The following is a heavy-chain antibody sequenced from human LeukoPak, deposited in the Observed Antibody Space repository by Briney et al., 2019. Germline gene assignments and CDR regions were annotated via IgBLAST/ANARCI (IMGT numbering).Heavy chain of an antibody. CDR1: GFTFSDYY. CDR2: IGSSGTTL. CDR3: ARRRDYLDY. V-gene: IGHV3-11*01. J-gene: IGHJ4*02. Sequence: PGGSLRLSCAASGFTFSDYYMSWIRQAPGEGREYISYIGSSGTTLFYADSVKGRFTISRDNAKNSLYLEMNNLRAEGTAAYYCARRRDYLDYWGQGTLVTVSS.